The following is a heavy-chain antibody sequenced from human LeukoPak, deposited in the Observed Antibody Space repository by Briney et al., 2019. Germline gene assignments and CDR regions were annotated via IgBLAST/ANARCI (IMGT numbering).Heavy chain of an antibody. CDR1: GFTFSSYA. D-gene: IGHD5-12*01. J-gene: IGHJ4*02. Sequence: GGSLRLSCAASGFTFSSYAMSWVRQAPGKGLEWVSAISGSGGSTYYADSVKGRFTISRDNSKNTLYLQMNSLRAEDTAVYYCARSPGVATSLDYWGQGTLVTVSS. CDR2: ISGSGGST. V-gene: IGHV3-23*01. CDR3: ARSPGVATSLDY.